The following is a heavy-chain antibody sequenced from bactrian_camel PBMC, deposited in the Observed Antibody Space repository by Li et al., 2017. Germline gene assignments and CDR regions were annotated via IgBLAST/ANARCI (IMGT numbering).Heavy chain of an antibody. Sequence: VQLVESGGGPVQTGGSLRLSCAASGSTYSSLCMGWFRQAPGKAREGIAGIRRDGDEYYAGSVKGRFTISQDNAKNTVYLQMNSLKSEDTAQYYCVALAWGFNYWGQGTQVTVS. J-gene: IGHJ4*01. CDR1: GSTYSSLC. CDR2: IRRDGDE. D-gene: IGHD1*01. CDR3: VALAWGFNY. V-gene: IGHV3S67*01.